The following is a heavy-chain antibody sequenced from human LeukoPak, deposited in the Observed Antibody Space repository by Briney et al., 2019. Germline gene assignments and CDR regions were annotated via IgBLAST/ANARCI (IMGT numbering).Heavy chain of an antibody. Sequence: ASVKVSCKTSGYTFTGYYIQWVRQAPGQGLEWMGYINPTSGGTNYAQEFQGRITMTRDTSISTAYMELSRLTSDDTAVYYCARGEMITFGGVIVISTFDTWGQGTMVTVS. CDR2: INPTSGGT. D-gene: IGHD3-16*02. V-gene: IGHV1-2*02. CDR1: GYTFTGYY. CDR3: ARGEMITFGGVIVISTFDT. J-gene: IGHJ3*02.